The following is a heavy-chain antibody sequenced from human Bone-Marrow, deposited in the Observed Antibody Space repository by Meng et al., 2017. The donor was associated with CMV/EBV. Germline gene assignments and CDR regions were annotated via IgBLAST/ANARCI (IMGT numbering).Heavy chain of an antibody. J-gene: IGHJ4*02. CDR1: GFTFSSYS. CDR3: AKDAGGEIMWDD. V-gene: IGHV3-23*03. CDR2: IYSGGGST. D-gene: IGHD3-10*01. Sequence: GGSLRLSCAASGFTFSSYSMNWVRQAPGKGLEWVAVIYSGGGSTYYADSVKGRFTISRDNSKNTLYLEMNSLRVEDTAEYFCAKDAGGEIMWDDWSQGTLVTVSS.